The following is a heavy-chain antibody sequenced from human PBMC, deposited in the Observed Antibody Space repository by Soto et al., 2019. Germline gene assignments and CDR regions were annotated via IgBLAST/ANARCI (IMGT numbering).Heavy chain of an antibody. Sequence: ASVKVSCKASGYAFTSYGLSWVRQAPGQGLEWMGWISAYNGNTNYAQKLQGRVTMTTDTSTSTAYMELRSLRSDDTAVYYCARDLSSPFCSGGSCYAGWFDPWG. J-gene: IGHJ5*02. CDR3: ARDLSSPFCSGGSCYAGWFDP. D-gene: IGHD2-15*01. V-gene: IGHV1-18*01. CDR1: GYAFTSYG. CDR2: ISAYNGNT.